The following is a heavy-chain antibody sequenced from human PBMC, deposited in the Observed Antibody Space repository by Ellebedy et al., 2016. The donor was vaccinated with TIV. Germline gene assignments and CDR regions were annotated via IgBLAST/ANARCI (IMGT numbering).Heavy chain of an antibody. CDR3: ARVGEWVTAPGIYYYYGMDV. D-gene: IGHD3-16*01. V-gene: IGHV6-1*01. CDR2: TYYRSKWYN. Sequence: MPSETLSLTCAISGDSVSSNSAAWNWIRQSPSRGLEWLGRTYYRSKWYNDYAVSVKSRITINQDTSKNQFSLQMNSVTPEDTAVYYCARVGEWVTAPGIYYYYGMDVWGQGTTVTVSS. CDR1: GDSVSSNSAA. J-gene: IGHJ6*02.